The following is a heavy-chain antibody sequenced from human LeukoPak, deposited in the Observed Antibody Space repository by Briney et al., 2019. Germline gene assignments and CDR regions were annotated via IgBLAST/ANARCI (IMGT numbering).Heavy chain of an antibody. CDR3: TRGHCSSTTSCPTGDYYYFGMDV. V-gene: IGHV3-13*04. CDR2: IGPGVET. D-gene: IGHD2-2*01. CDR1: GFTFSSFD. J-gene: IGHJ6*02. Sequence: GGALRLSCAASGFTFSSFDMHWVRQVTGKGLEWVSGIGPGVETYYAESVKGRFTISRENAKNSLHLHMSSLRAGYTAVYYCTRGHCSSTTSCPTGDYYYFGMDVWGQGTTVTVSS.